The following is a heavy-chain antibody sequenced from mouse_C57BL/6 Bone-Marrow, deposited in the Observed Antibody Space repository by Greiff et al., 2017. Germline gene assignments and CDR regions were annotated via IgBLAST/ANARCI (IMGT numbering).Heavy chain of an antibody. D-gene: IGHD1-1*01. Sequence: QVQLQQSGAELVRPGASVTLSCKASGYTFTDYEMHWVKQTPVHGLEWIGAIDPETGGTAYNQKFKGKAILTADKSSSTAYMELRSLTSEDSAVYYCTSGYYGSDYWGQGTTLTVSS. CDR2: IDPETGGT. J-gene: IGHJ2*01. CDR3: TSGYYGSDY. CDR1: GYTFTDYE. V-gene: IGHV1-15*01.